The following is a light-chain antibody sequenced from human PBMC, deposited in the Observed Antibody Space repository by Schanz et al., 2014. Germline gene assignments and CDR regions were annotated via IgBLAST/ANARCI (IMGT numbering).Light chain of an antibody. CDR2: SNN. CDR3: AVWDDSLNGWV. J-gene: IGLJ3*02. Sequence: QSVLTQPPSASGTPGQTVTISCSGSTSNIGSNTVNWYQHLPGTAPKLLIYSNNQRPSGVPDRFSGSKSGTSASLAISGLQSEDEADYYCAVWDDSLNGWVFGGGTKLTVL. CDR1: TSNIGSNT. V-gene: IGLV1-44*01.